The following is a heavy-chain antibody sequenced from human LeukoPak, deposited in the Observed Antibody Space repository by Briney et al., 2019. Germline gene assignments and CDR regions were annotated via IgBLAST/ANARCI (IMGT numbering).Heavy chain of an antibody. J-gene: IGHJ4*02. Sequence: GESLKISCKGSGYSFTSYWISWVRQMPGKGLEWMGRIDPSDSYTNYSPSFQGHVTISADKSISTAYLQWSSLKASDTAMYYCARRPWGQQLVPIYFDYWGQGTLVTVSS. CDR2: IDPSDSYT. V-gene: IGHV5-10-1*01. D-gene: IGHD6-13*01. CDR1: GYSFTSYW. CDR3: ARRPWGQQLVPIYFDY.